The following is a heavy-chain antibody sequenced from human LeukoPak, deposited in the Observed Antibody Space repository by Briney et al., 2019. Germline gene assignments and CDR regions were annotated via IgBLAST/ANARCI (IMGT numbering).Heavy chain of an antibody. D-gene: IGHD4-23*01. V-gene: IGHV3-74*01. Sequence: GGSLRLSCAASGFTFSSYWMHWIRQVPGKGLVWVSRINSDGSSTSYADSVKGRFTISRDNAKNSLYLQMNSLRAEDTAVYYCARAGLRWSSAFLYFGYWGQGTLVTDSS. CDR3: ARAGLRWSSAFLYFGY. CDR2: INSDGSST. CDR1: GFTFSSYW. J-gene: IGHJ4*02.